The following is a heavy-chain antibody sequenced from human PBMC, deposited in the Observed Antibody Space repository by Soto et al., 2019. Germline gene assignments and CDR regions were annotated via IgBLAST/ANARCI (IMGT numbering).Heavy chain of an antibody. CDR1: GFTFSSYS. D-gene: IGHD5-18*01. V-gene: IGHV3-21*01. Sequence: AGSLRLSCAASGFTFSSYSMNWVRQAPGKGLEWVSSISSSSSYIYYADSVKGRFTISRDNAKNSLYLQMNSLRAEDTAVYYCARDQPGYSYGYGLGYWGQGTLVPVS. CDR2: ISSSSSYI. J-gene: IGHJ4*02. CDR3: ARDQPGYSYGYGLGY.